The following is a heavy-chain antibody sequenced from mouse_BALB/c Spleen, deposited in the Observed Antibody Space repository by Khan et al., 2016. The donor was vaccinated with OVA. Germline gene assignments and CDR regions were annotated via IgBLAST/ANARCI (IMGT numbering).Heavy chain of an antibody. CDR3: ARKNYYGYAMDY. Sequence: QLEESGPGLVKPSQSLSLTCTVTGYSITSGYAWNWIRQFPGNKLEWMGYISYSGSTSYNPSLRSRISITRDTSKNQFFLQLNSVTIEDTATYYCARKNYYGYAMDYWGQGTSVTVSS. D-gene: IGHD1-1*01. J-gene: IGHJ4*01. CDR1: GYSITSGYA. V-gene: IGHV3-2*02. CDR2: ISYSGST.